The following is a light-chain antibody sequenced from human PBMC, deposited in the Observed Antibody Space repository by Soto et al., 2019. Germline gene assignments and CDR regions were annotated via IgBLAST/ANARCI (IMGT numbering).Light chain of an antibody. CDR3: AAWDGSLDGRFV. CDR1: SSNIGTNY. V-gene: IGLV1-47*02. Sequence: QSVLTQPPSASGTPGQSVIISCSGSSSNIGTNYVNWYQQLPGTAPKLVIYSNNQRPSGVPDRFSGSKSGTSASLAISGLRSEDEADYFCAAWDGSLDGRFVFGTGTKLTVL. J-gene: IGLJ1*01. CDR2: SNN.